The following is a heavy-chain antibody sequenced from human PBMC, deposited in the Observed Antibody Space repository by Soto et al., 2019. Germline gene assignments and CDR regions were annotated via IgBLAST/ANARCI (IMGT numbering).Heavy chain of an antibody. CDR2: INAGNGNT. Sequence: ASVKVSCKASGYTFTSYAIHWVRQAPGQRLEWMGWINAGNGNTEFSQKFQGRVTITRDTSASTAYMELSSLRSEDTAMYFCARSVSNWFDPWGQGTLVTVS. J-gene: IGHJ5*02. D-gene: IGHD2-8*01. CDR3: ARSVSNWFDP. CDR1: GYTFTSYA. V-gene: IGHV1-3*01.